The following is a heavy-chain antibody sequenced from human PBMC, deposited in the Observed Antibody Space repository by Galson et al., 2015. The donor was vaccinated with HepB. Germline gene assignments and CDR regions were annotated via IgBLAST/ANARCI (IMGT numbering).Heavy chain of an antibody. Sequence: SLRLSCAGSGFSFSDAWMSWVRQAPGKGLEWVGRIKSRTNGGTTDYAASVKGRFIISRDDSKDTLYLQMDSLKTEDTAVYYCTTSALRVLEWFFDYWGQGTLVTVS. CDR2: IKSRTNGGTT. CDR1: GFSFSDAW. V-gene: IGHV3-15*01. CDR3: TTSALRVLEWFFDY. D-gene: IGHD3-3*01. J-gene: IGHJ4*02.